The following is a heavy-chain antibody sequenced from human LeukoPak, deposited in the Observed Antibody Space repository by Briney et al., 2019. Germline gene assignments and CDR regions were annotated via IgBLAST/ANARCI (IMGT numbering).Heavy chain of an antibody. CDR3: ARLASISSVYYYYMDV. D-gene: IGHD6-6*01. CDR1: GYSFTSYW. Sequence: ESLKLSCKGSGYSFTSYWNGWVRQMPGKGLERRGMIYSGSSDTIYRPSFQGQVTISAYKSISTAYLQWSSLKASDTAMYYCARLASISSVYYYYMDVWGKGTPVTVSS. V-gene: IGHV5-51*01. CDR2: IYSGSSDT. J-gene: IGHJ6*03.